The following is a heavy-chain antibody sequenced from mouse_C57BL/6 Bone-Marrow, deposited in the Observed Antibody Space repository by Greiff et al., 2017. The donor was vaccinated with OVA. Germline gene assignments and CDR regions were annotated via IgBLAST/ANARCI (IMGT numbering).Heavy chain of an antibody. Sequence: VQLQQSGAELARPGASVKLSCKASGYTFTSYGISWVKQRTGQGLEWIGEIYPRSGNTYYNEKFKGKATLTADKSSSTAYMERRSLTSEDSAVYFCARGGTLWHFDDWGQGTTLTVSS. CDR2: IYPRSGNT. CDR1: GYTFTSYG. D-gene: IGHD1-1*02. J-gene: IGHJ2*01. CDR3: ARGGTLWHFDD. V-gene: IGHV1-81*01.